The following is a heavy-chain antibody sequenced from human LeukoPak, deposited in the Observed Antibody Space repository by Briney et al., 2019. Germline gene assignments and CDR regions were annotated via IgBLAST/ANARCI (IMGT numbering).Heavy chain of an antibody. D-gene: IGHD6-6*01. CDR2: IYHSGST. CDR1: GASVTTYY. J-gene: IGHJ4*02. V-gene: IGHV4-59*02. CDR3: AREYSTSSEGDYFDY. Sequence: SETLSLTCTVSGASVTTYYWTWIRQPPGKGLEWIGYIYHSGSTNYNPSLKSRVTISLDTSRNQFSLRLSSVTAADTAVYFCAREYSTSSEGDYFDYWGQGSLVTVSS.